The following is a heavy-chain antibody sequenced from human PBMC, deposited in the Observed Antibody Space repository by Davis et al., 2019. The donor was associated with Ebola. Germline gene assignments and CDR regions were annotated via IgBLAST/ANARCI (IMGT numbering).Heavy chain of an antibody. Sequence: AASVKVSCKASGYTFTSYDINWVRQATGQGLEWMGWMNPNSGNTGYAQKFQGRVTMTRNTSISTAYMELSSLRSGDTAVYYCARSYYYYGSGSYFLYYYGMDVWGQGTTVTVSS. CDR1: GYTFTSYD. CDR2: MNPNSGNT. CDR3: ARSYYYYGSGSYFLYYYGMDV. J-gene: IGHJ6*02. V-gene: IGHV1-8*01. D-gene: IGHD3-10*01.